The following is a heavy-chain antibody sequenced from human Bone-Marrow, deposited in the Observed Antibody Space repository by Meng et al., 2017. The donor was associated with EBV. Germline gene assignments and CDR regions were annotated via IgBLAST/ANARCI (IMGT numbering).Heavy chain of an antibody. Sequence: GAGLLKPPETLSPTCAVYGGSFSGYYWSWIRQPPGKGLEWIGEINHSGSTNYNPSLKSRVTISVDTSKNQFSLKLSSVTAADTAVYYCARGGGLGVVVAAQTNWFDPWGQGTLVTVSS. D-gene: IGHD2-15*01. CDR1: GGSFSGYY. CDR2: INHSGST. V-gene: IGHV4-34*01. J-gene: IGHJ5*02. CDR3: ARGGGLGVVVAAQTNWFDP.